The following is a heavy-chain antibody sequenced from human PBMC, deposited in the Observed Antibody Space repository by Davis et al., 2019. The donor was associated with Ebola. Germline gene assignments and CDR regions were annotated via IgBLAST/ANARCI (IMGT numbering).Heavy chain of an antibody. CDR2: INDRSSDT. D-gene: IGHD2-15*01. V-gene: IGHV3-21*05. CDR1: GFSFGSNA. CDR3: TKDQEPTL. J-gene: IGHJ4*02. Sequence: GESLKISCAASGFSFGSNAMSWVRQAPGKGLEWVSYINDRSSDTNYADSVKGRFTISRDNAKNSLYLQMDSLRTEDTAVYYCTKDQEPTLWGQGTLVTVSS.